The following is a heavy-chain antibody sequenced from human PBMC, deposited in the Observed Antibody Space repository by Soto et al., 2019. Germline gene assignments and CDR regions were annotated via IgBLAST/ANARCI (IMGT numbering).Heavy chain of an antibody. CDR1: GFTFSSYA. CDR3: AKDSLYRGYRGPFDY. Sequence: EVQLLESGGGLVQPGGSLRLSCAASGFTFSSYAMSWVRQAPGKGLEWVSAISGSGGSTYYADSVNGRLTISRDNSKNTLYLQMNSLRAEDTAVYYCAKDSLYRGYRGPFDYWGQGTLVTVSS. J-gene: IGHJ4*02. CDR2: ISGSGGST. D-gene: IGHD5-12*01. V-gene: IGHV3-23*01.